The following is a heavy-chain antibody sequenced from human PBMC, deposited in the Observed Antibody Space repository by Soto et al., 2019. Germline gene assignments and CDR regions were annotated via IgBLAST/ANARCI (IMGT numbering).Heavy chain of an antibody. V-gene: IGHV3-33*03. J-gene: IGHJ3*01. D-gene: IGHD1-26*01. CDR2: IWYDGSNK. CDR3: ARAQYTGSYFDACDV. CDR1: GFSFSSYG. Sequence: SGGSLRLSCAASGFSFSSYGMHWVRQAPGKGLDWVAVIWYDGSNKYYAESVKGRFTISRDNSKNTLYVQMNSLTVEDTAVYYCARAQYTGSYFDACDVWGQGTMVTVSS.